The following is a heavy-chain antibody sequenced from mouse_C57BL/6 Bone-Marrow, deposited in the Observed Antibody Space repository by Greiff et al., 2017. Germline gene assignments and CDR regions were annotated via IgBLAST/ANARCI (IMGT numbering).Heavy chain of an antibody. J-gene: IGHJ1*03. Sequence: QVQLQQSGPELVKPGASVKLSCKASGYTFTSYDINWVKQRPGQGLEWIGWIYPRDGSTKYNEKFKGKATLTVATSSSTAYMALHSLTSEDSAVYVCARDYGSSYWYFDVWGTGTTVTVSS. CDR3: ARDYGSSYWYFDV. CDR1: GYTFTSYD. D-gene: IGHD1-1*01. V-gene: IGHV1-85*01. CDR2: IYPRDGST.